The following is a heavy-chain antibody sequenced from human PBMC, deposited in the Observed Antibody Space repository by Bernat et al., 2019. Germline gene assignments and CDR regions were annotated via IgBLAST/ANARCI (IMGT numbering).Heavy chain of an antibody. J-gene: IGHJ4*02. CDR2: IQYDGNNE. Sequence: VQLLESGGGLVQPGGSLRLSCAASGFTFNSYAMSWVRQAPGKGLEWVAFIQYDGNNEYYADSVKGRFTISRDNSKNTLYLQMNSLRAEDTAVYYCAKDQGDYGDYFFDYWGQGTLVTVSS. D-gene: IGHD4-17*01. CDR1: GFTFNSYA. V-gene: IGHV3-30*02. CDR3: AKDQGDYGDYFFDY.